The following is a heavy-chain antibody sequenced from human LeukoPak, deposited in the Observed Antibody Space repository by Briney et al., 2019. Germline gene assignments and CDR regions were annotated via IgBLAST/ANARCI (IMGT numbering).Heavy chain of an antibody. CDR3: ATMRGNYASFFDY. CDR1: GFTFSNYE. V-gene: IGHV3-48*03. J-gene: IGHJ4*02. Sequence: PGGSLRLSCAASGFTFSNYEMNWVRQAPAKGLEWVSYISSSGITIRYADSVKDRFTISRDNAKSSLYLQMNSLRAEDTAVYYCATMRGNYASFFDYWGQGTLVTVSS. D-gene: IGHD1-26*01. CDR2: ISSSGITI.